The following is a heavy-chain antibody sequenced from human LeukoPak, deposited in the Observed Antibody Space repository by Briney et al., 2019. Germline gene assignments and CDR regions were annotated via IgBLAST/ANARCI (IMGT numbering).Heavy chain of an antibody. CDR2: IQTSGRV. J-gene: IGHJ3*01. V-gene: IGHV4-61*02. CDR3: ARDFARNSGDYGNDGFDL. Sequence: SQTLSLTCSVSGGSVTSGPNYWNWIRRPAGKGLEWIVRIQTSGRVNYNPSLKSRVTVYLDTPKNLVSLKLTSVTAADTAVYYCARDFARNSGDYGNDGFDLWGQGTMVTVSS. CDR1: GGSVTSGPNY. D-gene: IGHD4-17*01.